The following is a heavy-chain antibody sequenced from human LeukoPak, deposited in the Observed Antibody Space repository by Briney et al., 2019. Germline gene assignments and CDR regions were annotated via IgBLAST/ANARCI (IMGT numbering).Heavy chain of an antibody. CDR1: GFTFSSYA. Sequence: VGSLRLSCAASGFTFSSYAMHWVRQAPGKGLEWVAVISYDGSNKYYADSVKGRFTISRDNSKNTLYLQMNSMRAEDTAVYYCARDSYYYYMDVWGKGTTVTVSS. V-gene: IGHV3-30*01. CDR3: ARDSYYYYMDV. CDR2: ISYDGSNK. J-gene: IGHJ6*03.